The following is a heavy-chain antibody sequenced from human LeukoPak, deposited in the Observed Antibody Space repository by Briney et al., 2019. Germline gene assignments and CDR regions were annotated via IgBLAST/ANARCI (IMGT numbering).Heavy chain of an antibody. D-gene: IGHD5-24*01. V-gene: IGHV3-23*01. CDR3: AKDRRGDYYYYMDV. CDR2: ISGSGGST. Sequence: GGSLRLSCAASGFTFSSYAMSWVRQAPGKGLEWVSAISGSGGSTYYADSVKGRFTISRDNSKNTLYLQMNSLRAEDTDVYYCAKDRRGDYYYYMDVWGKGTTVTVSS. CDR1: GFTFSSYA. J-gene: IGHJ6*03.